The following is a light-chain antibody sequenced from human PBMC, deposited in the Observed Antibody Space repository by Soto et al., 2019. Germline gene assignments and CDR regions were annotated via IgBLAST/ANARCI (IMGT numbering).Light chain of an antibody. CDR3: QQHSNWPIT. V-gene: IGKV3-11*01. Sequence: EIVLTQSPATLSLSPGERATLSCWASQSVSSYLVWYQQKPGQAPRLLIYDASKRATGSPARFSGSGSGTDFTLTISSLEPEDFAVYYCQQHSNWPITFGQGTRLEIK. J-gene: IGKJ5*01. CDR2: DAS. CDR1: QSVSSY.